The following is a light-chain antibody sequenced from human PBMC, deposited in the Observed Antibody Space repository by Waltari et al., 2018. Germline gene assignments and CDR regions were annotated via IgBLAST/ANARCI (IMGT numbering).Light chain of an antibody. Sequence: QSALTQPASVSGSPGQSITISCTGTSSDIWPYNLFSWCQQYPGKVPKLIIYEVSKRPSGVSNHFSGSKSGNTASLTISGLQAEDEAHYYCSSYAGGSWVFGRGTKVTVL. J-gene: IGLJ3*02. CDR3: SSYAGGSWV. CDR1: SSDIWPYNL. V-gene: IGLV2-23*02. CDR2: EVS.